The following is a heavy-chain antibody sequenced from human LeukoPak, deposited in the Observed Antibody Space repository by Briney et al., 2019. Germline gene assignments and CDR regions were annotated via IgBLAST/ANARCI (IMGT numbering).Heavy chain of an antibody. CDR1: GFTFSTYW. CDR2: IKYDGSEK. D-gene: IGHD6-6*01. V-gene: IGHV3-7*01. CDR3: ARDSVRGRPLVAFDI. J-gene: IGHJ3*02. Sequence: GSLRLSCAASGFTFSTYWRNWVRQAAGKGPEGVANIKYDGSEKYYVDSVKGRFTISRDNAENSLHLQMNSLRAEDTAVYYCARDSVRGRPLVAFDIWGQGTMVTVSS.